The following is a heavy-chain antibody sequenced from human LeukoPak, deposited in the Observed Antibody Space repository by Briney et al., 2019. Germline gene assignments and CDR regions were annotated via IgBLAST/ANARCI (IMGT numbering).Heavy chain of an antibody. V-gene: IGHV1-8*01. CDR1: GYTFTSYD. D-gene: IGHD2-2*03. CDR2: MNPNSGNT. CDR3: ATSRWIKLFQH. J-gene: IGHJ1*01. Sequence: SVKVYCKASGYTFTSYDINWVRPPTGQGLEWMGWMNPNSGNTGYAQKFQGRVTMTRNTSISTAYMELSSLRSEDTAVYYCATSRWIKLFQHWGQGTLVTVSS.